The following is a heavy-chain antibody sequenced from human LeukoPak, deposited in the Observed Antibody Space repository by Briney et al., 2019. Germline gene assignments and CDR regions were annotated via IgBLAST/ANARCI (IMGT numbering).Heavy chain of an antibody. CDR3: ARGRVGDGYNYLDY. D-gene: IGHD5-24*01. CDR1: GFIFSSYE. V-gene: IGHV3-48*03. CDR2: ISSSVSTI. Sequence: GGSLRLSCAASGFIFSSYEMNWVRQAPGKGLEWVSYISSSVSTIFYADSVKGRFTISRDNAKNSLYLQMNSLRAEDTAVYYCARGRVGDGYNYLDYWGQGTLVTVSS. J-gene: IGHJ4*02.